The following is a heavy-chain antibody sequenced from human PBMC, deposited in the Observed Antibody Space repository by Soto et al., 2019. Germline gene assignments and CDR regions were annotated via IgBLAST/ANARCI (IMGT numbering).Heavy chain of an antibody. Sequence: VGSLRLSCEASGFTLRNYAMTWVRQAPGKGLEWVSLISANDVGTYYAESVKTRFTISTDQSRNTVYLQMDSLRADDTAIYYCAKAKNDYNWDNRPPFDYWGQGTLVTVSS. CDR3: AKAKNDYNWDNRPPFDY. CDR2: ISANDVGT. D-gene: IGHD1-20*01. J-gene: IGHJ4*02. V-gene: IGHV3-23*01. CDR1: GFTLRNYA.